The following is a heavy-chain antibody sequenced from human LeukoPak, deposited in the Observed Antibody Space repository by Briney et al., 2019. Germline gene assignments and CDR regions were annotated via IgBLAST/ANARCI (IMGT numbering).Heavy chain of an antibody. CDR1: GGSLSSYY. Sequence: PSETLSLTCAVSGGSLSSYYWTWIRQPPGTGLEWIGYVYNSGNTNYNPSLRSRVTISVDASKNQFSLKLNSVTAADTAVYYCARDKDYFDSGGAFDIWGQGTMVTVSS. CDR2: VYNSGNT. V-gene: IGHV4-4*08. D-gene: IGHD3-22*01. J-gene: IGHJ3*02. CDR3: ARDKDYFDSGGAFDI.